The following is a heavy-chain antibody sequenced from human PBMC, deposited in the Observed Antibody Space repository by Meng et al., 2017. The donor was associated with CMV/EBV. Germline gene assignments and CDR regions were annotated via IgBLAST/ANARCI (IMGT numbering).Heavy chain of an antibody. CDR2: IYYSGST. D-gene: IGHD3-3*01. V-gene: IGHV4-61*01. Sequence: SETLSLTCTVSGGSVSSGSYYWSWLRQPPGKGLEWIGYIYYSGSTNYNSSLKSRVTITVNTSKNQFSLKLSSVTAADTAVYYCARSGTIFEYYGMDVWGQGTTVTVSS. CDR1: GGSVSSGSYY. J-gene: IGHJ6*02. CDR3: ARSGTIFEYYGMDV.